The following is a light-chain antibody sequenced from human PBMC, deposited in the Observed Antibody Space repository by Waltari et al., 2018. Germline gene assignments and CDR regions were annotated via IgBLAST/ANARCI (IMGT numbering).Light chain of an antibody. CDR2: RNQ. V-gene: IGLV1-47*01. CDR3: AAWDDSLSGPV. CDR1: SSNIGSIY. J-gene: IGLJ3*02. Sequence: VLTQPPSASGTPAPTLTIPCSVCSSNIGSIYGYRYQQLQGTAPKLLIYRNQQRPSGVPDRFSGSKSGTSACLAISGLRSEDGADYYCAAWDDSLSGPVFDGGTKLAVL.